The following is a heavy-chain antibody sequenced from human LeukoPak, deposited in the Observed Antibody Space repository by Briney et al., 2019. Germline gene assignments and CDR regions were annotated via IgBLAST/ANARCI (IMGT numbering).Heavy chain of an antibody. CDR3: TRLPNSCSSTSCYAASDY. J-gene: IGHJ4*02. Sequence: GGSLRLSCAASGFTFSGSAMHWVRQASGKGLEWVGRIRSKANSYATAYAASVKGRFTISRDDSENTAYLQMNSLKTEDTAVYYCTRLPNSCSSTSCYAASDYWGQGTLVTVSS. CDR2: IRSKANSYAT. V-gene: IGHV3-73*01. D-gene: IGHD2-2*01. CDR1: GFTFSGSA.